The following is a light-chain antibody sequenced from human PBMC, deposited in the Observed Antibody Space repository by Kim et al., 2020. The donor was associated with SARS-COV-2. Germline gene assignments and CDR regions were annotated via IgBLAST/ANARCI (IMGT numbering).Light chain of an antibody. V-gene: IGLV3-1*01. CDR3: QAWDTTTAVV. J-gene: IGLJ2*01. CDR1: KLGEKY. Sequence: SYELTQPSSLSVSPGQTVSISCSGDKLGEKYASWYQQRPGQSPILVIYQDSKRPSGIPERFSGSNSGNTATLTISGTQAIDEADYYCQAWDTTTAVVFGGGTQLTVL. CDR2: QDS.